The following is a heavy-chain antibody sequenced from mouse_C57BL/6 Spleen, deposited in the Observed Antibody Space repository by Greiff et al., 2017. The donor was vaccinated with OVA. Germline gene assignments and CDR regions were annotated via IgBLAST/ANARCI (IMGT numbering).Heavy chain of an antibody. CDR2: ISNGGGST. CDR1: GFTFSDYY. Sequence: EVHLVESGGGLVQPGGSLKLSCAASGFTFSDYYMYWVRQTPEKRLEWVAYISNGGGSTYYPDTVKGRFTISRDNAKNTLYLQMSRLKSEDTAMYYCATGSSYGNYWGQGTTLTVSS. CDR3: ATGSSYGNY. D-gene: IGHD1-1*01. J-gene: IGHJ2*01. V-gene: IGHV5-12*01.